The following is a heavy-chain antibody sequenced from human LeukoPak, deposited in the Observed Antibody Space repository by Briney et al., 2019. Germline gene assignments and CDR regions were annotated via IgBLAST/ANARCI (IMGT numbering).Heavy chain of an antibody. CDR3: ARSTNILTTGDAFDI. V-gene: IGHV1-2*04. CDR1: GYTFTGYY. Sequence: GASVKVSFKASGYTFTGYYMHWVRQAPGQGLEWMGWINPNSGGTNYAQKFQGWVTMTRDTSISTAYMELSRLRSDDTAVYYCARSTNILTTGDAFDIWGQGTMVTVSS. D-gene: IGHD3-9*01. J-gene: IGHJ3*02. CDR2: INPNSGGT.